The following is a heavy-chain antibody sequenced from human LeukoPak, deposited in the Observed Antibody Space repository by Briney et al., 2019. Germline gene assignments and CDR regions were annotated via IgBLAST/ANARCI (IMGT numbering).Heavy chain of an antibody. CDR2: IYYSGST. CDR3: ARQSPAAAGQGLDY. D-gene: IGHD6-13*01. Sequence: SETLSLTCTVSGGSISSSSYYWGWIRQPPGKGLEWIGSIYYSGSTYYNPSLKSRVTISVDTSKNQFSLKLSSVTAADTAVYYCARQSPAAAGQGLDYWGQGALVTVSS. V-gene: IGHV4-39*01. CDR1: GGSISSSSYY. J-gene: IGHJ4*02.